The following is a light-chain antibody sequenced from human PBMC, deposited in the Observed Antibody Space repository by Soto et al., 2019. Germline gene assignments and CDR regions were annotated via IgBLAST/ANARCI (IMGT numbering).Light chain of an antibody. Sequence: EIVMTQSPATLSVSPGERATLSCRASQSVSSNLAWYQQKPGQAPRLLIYGASTRATGIPARFSGSGSGTEFTLTISSLQSEDFALYYCQPYNNWPPYTFGQGTKLEIK. CDR1: QSVSSN. V-gene: IGKV3-15*01. CDR2: GAS. CDR3: QPYNNWPPYT. J-gene: IGKJ2*01.